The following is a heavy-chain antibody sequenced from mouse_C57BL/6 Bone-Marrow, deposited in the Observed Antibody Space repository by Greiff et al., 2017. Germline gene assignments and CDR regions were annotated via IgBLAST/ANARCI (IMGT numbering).Heavy chain of an antibody. Sequence: EVQLVESGEGLVKPGGSLKLSCAASGFTFSSYAMSWVRQTPEKRLEWVAYISSGGDYIYYADTVKGRFTISRDNARNTLYLQMSSLKSEDTAMYYCTRDHYGSSLYAMDYWGQGTSVTVSS. CDR2: ISSGGDYI. V-gene: IGHV5-9-1*02. CDR1: GFTFSSYA. CDR3: TRDHYGSSLYAMDY. J-gene: IGHJ4*01. D-gene: IGHD1-1*01.